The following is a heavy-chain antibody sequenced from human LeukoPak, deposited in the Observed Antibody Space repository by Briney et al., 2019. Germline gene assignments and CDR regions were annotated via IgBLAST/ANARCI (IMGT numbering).Heavy chain of an antibody. D-gene: IGHD6-19*01. CDR2: INPNSGGT. J-gene: IGHJ4*02. CDR1: GYTFTGYY. CDR3: ARSKGGSPQVADLDY. Sequence: ASVKVSCKASGYTFTGYYMHWVRQAPGQGLEWMGWINPNSGGTNYAQKFQGWVTMTRDTSISTAYMELSRLRSDDTAVYYCARSKGGSPQVADLDYWGQGTLVTVSS. V-gene: IGHV1-2*04.